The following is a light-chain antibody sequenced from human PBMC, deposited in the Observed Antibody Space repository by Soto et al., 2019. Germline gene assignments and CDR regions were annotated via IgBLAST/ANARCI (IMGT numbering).Light chain of an antibody. Sequence: AIQMTQSPPSLSASVGDRVIITCRASQDIRNDLGWYQQKPGRAPKLLIYAALNLQSGVPSRFSGSGSGTDSTLTISSLQPEDFATYYCLQDYDYSWTFGQGTKVEIK. V-gene: IGKV1-6*01. CDR2: AAL. J-gene: IGKJ1*01. CDR1: QDIRND. CDR3: LQDYDYSWT.